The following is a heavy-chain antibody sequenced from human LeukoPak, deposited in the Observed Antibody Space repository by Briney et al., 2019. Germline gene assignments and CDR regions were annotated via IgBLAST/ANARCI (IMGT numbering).Heavy chain of an antibody. CDR1: GYSFISYG. CDR3: ARDGFWSGYYYYYYMDV. V-gene: IGHV1-18*01. Sequence: EASVKVSCKASGYSFISYGISWVRQAPGQGLEWMGWSSGYNGNTNYAQKFQGRVTMTTDTSTSTAYMELRSLRSDDTAVYYCARDGFWSGYYYYYYMDVWGKGTTVAVSS. D-gene: IGHD3-3*01. J-gene: IGHJ6*03. CDR2: SSGYNGNT.